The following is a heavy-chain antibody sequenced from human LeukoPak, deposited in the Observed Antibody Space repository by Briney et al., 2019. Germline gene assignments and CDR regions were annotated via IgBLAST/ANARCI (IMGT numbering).Heavy chain of an antibody. Sequence: ASVKVSCKASGYTFTDYYIHWVRQAPGQGLEWMGWINPITGSTIYARRFQGRVTMTRDTSINTSYMDLSRLRTDDTAVYYRARDWQGYAHDFDYWGQGTLVTVSS. CDR2: INPITGST. CDR3: ARDWQGYAHDFDY. CDR1: GYTFTDYY. D-gene: IGHD3-16*01. J-gene: IGHJ4*02. V-gene: IGHV1-2*02.